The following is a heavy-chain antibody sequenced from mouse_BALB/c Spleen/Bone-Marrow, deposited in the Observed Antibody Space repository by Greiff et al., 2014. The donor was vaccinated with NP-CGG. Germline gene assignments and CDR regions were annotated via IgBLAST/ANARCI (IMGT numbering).Heavy chain of an antibody. CDR1: GFNIKDTY. D-gene: IGHD3-3*01. V-gene: IGHV14-3*02. Sequence: VQLKESGAELVKPGASVKLSCTASGFNIKDTYMHWVKQRPEQGLEWIGRIDPANGNTKYDPKFQGKATITADTSSNTAYLRLSSLTSEDTAVYYCAGDGAYWGQGTLVTVSA. CDR3: AGDGAY. CDR2: IDPANGNT. J-gene: IGHJ3*01.